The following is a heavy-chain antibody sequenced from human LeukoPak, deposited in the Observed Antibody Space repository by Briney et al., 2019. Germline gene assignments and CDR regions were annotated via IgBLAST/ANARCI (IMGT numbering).Heavy chain of an antibody. D-gene: IGHD4-17*01. CDR3: AKGTTCDY. V-gene: IGHV3-48*01. CDR2: INSSSSTI. J-gene: IGHJ4*02. Sequence: PGGSLRLSFSVPVFTFISYLMTSVRQAPGKVLELVSYINSSSSTIYYADSVKGRFTISRDNSKNTLYLQMNSLRAADTAVYYCAKGTTCDYWGQGTLVTVSS. CDR1: VFTFISYL.